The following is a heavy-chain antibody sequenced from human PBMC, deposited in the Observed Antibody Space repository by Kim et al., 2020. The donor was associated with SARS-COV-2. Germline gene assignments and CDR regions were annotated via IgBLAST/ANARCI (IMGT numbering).Heavy chain of an antibody. CDR2: ISSSSSYI. V-gene: IGHV3-21*01. CDR3: ARDQGTAVVPAAYYYYGMDV. J-gene: IGHJ6*02. D-gene: IGHD2-2*01. CDR1: GFTFSSYS. Sequence: GGSLRLSCAASGFTFSSYSMNWVRQAPGKGLEWVSSISSSSSYIYYADSVKGRFTISRDNAKNSLYLQMNSLRAEDTAVYYCARDQGTAVVPAAYYYYGMDVWGQGTTVTVSS.